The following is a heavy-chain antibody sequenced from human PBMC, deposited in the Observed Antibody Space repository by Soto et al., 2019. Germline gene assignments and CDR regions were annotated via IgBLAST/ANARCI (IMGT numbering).Heavy chain of an antibody. Sequence: SETLSLTCTVSGGSISSGGYYWSWIRQHPGKGLEWIGHIYYSGSTYYNPSLKSRVTISVDTSKNQFSLKLSSVTAADTAVYYCARVYGSGSYYTPDWYFDYWGQGTLVTVSS. CDR1: GGSISSGGYY. J-gene: IGHJ4*02. D-gene: IGHD3-10*01. CDR2: IYYSGST. V-gene: IGHV4-31*03. CDR3: ARVYGSGSYYTPDWYFDY.